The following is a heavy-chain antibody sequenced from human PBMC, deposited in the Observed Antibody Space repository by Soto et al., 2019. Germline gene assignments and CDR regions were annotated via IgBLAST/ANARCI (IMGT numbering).Heavy chain of an antibody. D-gene: IGHD6-13*01. CDR2: IIPIFGTA. V-gene: IGHV1-69*13. CDR3: ARESSSLVWPSEYYYYGMDV. CDR1: GGTFSSYA. J-gene: IGHJ6*02. Sequence: SVKVSCKASGGTFSSYAISWVRQAPGQGLEWMGGIIPIFGTANYAQKFQGRVTITADESTSTAYMELSSLRFEDTAVYYCARESSSLVWPSEYYYYGMDVWGQGTTVTVSS.